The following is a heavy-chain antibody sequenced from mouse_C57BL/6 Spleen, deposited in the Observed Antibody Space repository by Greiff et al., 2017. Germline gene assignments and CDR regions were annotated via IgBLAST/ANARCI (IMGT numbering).Heavy chain of an antibody. V-gene: IGHV1-52*01. CDR1: GYTFTSYW. J-gene: IGHJ2*01. CDR2: IDPSDSET. CDR3: ARANGYGGEYFAY. Sequence: QVQLQQPGAELVRPGSSVKLSCKASGYTFTSYWMHWVKQSPIQGLEWIGNIDPSDSETHYNQKFKDKATLTVDKSSSTAYMQLSSLTSEDSAVYYCARANGYGGEYFAYWGQGTTLTVSS. D-gene: IGHD2-2*01.